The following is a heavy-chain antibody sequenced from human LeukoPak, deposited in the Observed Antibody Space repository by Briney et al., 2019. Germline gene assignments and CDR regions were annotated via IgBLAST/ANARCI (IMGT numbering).Heavy chain of an antibody. V-gene: IGHV1-2*02. J-gene: IGHJ6*03. CDR2: INPNSGGT. D-gene: IGHD3-22*01. CDR3: ARGGLPHHYYYMHV. CDR1: GYTFSGYY. Sequence: ASVKVSCKASGYTFSGYYIHWVRQAPGQGLEWMGWINPNSGGTNYAQRFQGRVTMTRDTSISTAYMELSRLRSDDSAVYYCARGGLPHHYYYMHVWGKGTTVTVSS.